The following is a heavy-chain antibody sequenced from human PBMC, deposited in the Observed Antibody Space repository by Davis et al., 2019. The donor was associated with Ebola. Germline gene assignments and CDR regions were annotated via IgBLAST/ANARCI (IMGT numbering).Heavy chain of an antibody. CDR3: ARGGITMTVVPRDYYYGLDV. CDR2: INPNSGGP. V-gene: IGHV1-2*06. J-gene: IGHJ6*02. Sequence: ASVKVSCKASGYTFTGNYIQWVRQAPGQGLEWMGRINPNSGGPNYAQKFQGRVTMTRDTSTSTAYMEISRLRSDDTAVYFCARGGITMTVVPRDYYYGLDVWGQGTTVTVSS. D-gene: IGHD3-22*01. CDR1: GYTFTGNY.